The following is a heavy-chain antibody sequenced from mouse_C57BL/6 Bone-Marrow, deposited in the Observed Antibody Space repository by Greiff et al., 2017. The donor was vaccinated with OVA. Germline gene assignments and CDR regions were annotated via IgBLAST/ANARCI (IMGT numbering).Heavy chain of an antibody. J-gene: IGHJ3*01. CDR1: GFTFSSYA. V-gene: IGHV5-9-1*02. CDR2: ISSGGDYI. Sequence: EVMLVESGEGLVKPGGSLKLSCAASGFTFSSYAMSWVRQTPEKRLEWVAYISSGGDYIYYADTVKGRFTISRDNARNTLYLQMSSLKSEDTAMYYCTRDRGHSNYVVSWFAYWGQGTLVTVSA. CDR3: TRDRGHSNYVVSWFAY. D-gene: IGHD2-5*01.